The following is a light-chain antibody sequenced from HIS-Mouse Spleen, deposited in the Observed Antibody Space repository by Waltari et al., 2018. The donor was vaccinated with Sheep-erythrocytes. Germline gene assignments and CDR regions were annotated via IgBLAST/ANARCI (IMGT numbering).Light chain of an antibody. J-gene: IGLJ1*01. Sequence: QSALTQPRSVSGSPGQSVTISCTGTSSDVGGYNYVSWYQQHPGKAPKPMIYDVSKRPSGVPDRFSGSKSGNTASLTISGLQAEDEADYYCCSYAGSYNHVFATGTKLTVL. CDR2: DVS. CDR3: CSYAGSYNHV. CDR1: SSDVGGYNY. V-gene: IGLV2-11*01.